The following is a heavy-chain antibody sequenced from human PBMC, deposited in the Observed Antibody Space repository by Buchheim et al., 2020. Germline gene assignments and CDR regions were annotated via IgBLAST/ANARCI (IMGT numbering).Heavy chain of an antibody. J-gene: IGHJ4*02. CDR3: AREADFVVVVAATPEPNFDY. CDR1: GYTFTGYY. D-gene: IGHD2-15*01. CDR2: INPNSGGT. Sequence: QVQLVQSGAEVKKPGASVKFSCKASGYTFTGYYMHWVRQAPGQGLEWMGWINPNSGGTNCAQKFQGRVTMTRDTSINTAYMELSRMRSDATAVYYCAREADFVVVVAATPEPNFDYWGQGTL. V-gene: IGHV1-2*02.